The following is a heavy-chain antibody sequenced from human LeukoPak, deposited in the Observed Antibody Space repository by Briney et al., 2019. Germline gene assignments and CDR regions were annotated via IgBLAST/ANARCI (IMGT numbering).Heavy chain of an antibody. Sequence: SETLSLTCTVSGGSISSYYWSWIRQPAGKGLEWIGRIYTSGSTNYNPSLKSRVTMSVDTSKNQFSLKLSSVTAADTAVYYCASSWGGSSWYWFDYWGQGTLVTVSS. CDR2: IYTSGST. CDR3: ASSWGGSSWYWFDY. CDR1: GGSISSYY. V-gene: IGHV4-4*07. D-gene: IGHD6-13*01. J-gene: IGHJ4*02.